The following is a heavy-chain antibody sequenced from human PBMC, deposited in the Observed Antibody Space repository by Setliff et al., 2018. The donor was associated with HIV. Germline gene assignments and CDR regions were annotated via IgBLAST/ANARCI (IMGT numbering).Heavy chain of an antibody. CDR2: INPNTGGT. Sequence: GASVKVSCKASGYTFTGYYIHWVRQAPGQGLEWMGWINPNTGGTDYAQKFQGWVTMTRETSISTAYMELRRLKSDDAAVYYCARGPWSKVVTTDTFDIWGQGTMVTVSS. CDR3: ARGPWSKVVTTDTFDI. CDR1: GYTFTGYY. D-gene: IGHD1-26*01. J-gene: IGHJ3*02. V-gene: IGHV1-2*04.